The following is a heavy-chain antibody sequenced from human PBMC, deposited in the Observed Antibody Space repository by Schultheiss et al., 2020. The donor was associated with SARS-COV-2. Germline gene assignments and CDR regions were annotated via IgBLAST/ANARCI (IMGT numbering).Heavy chain of an antibody. J-gene: IGHJ3*02. D-gene: IGHD2-21*01. CDR1: GFTFSSYA. V-gene: IGHV3-23*01. CDR2: ISGSGGST. Sequence: GGSLRLSCAASGFTFSSYAMSWVRQAPGKGLEWVSAISGSGGSTYYADSVKGRFTISRDNSKNTLYLQMNSLRAEDTAVYYCARDVEVVVIAIPDAFDIWGQGTMVTVSS. CDR3: ARDVEVVVIAIPDAFDI.